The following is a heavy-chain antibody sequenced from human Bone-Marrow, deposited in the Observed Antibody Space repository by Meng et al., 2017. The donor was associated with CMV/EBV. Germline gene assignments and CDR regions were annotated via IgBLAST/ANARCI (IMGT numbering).Heavy chain of an antibody. CDR3: ARGLLIVTLGTYYYGMDV. J-gene: IGHJ6*02. V-gene: IGHV4-61*01. CDR2: MSNSGSV. CDR1: DGSVSSGSYY. D-gene: IGHD3-16*02. Sequence: SETLSLTCSVSDGSVSSGSYYWAWIRQPPGKGLEWITSMSNSGSVNHNPSLESRVSISLDTSKSQVYLKMTSVTAADTATYYCARGLLIVTLGTYYYGMDVWGQGTTVTVSS.